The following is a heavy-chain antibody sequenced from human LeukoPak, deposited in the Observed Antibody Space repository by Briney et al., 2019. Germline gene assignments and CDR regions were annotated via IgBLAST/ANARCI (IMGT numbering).Heavy chain of an antibody. CDR1: GVSISSSSYY. J-gene: IGHJ4*02. CDR2: IYYSGST. D-gene: IGHD2-21*02. Sequence: SETLSLTCTVSGVSISSSSYYWGWIRQPPGKGLEWIGSIYYSGSTYYNPSLKSRVTISVDTSKNQFSLKLSSVTAADMAVYYCARTTMDVVTAYFDYWGQGTLATVSS. V-gene: IGHV4-39*01. CDR3: ARTTMDVVTAYFDY.